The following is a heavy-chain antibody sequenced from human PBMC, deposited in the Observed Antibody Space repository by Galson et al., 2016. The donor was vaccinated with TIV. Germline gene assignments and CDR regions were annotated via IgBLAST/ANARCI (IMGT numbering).Heavy chain of an antibody. Sequence: SLRLSCAASGFTFSNYGMHWVRQAPGKGLEWVAVLSYDERNKKYADSVKGRFTISRDNSKNTLYLQMHSLRPDDTAVYYCAKQLLKDYYGMDVWGQGTTVTVSS. CDR1: GFTFSNYG. V-gene: IGHV3-30*18. CDR3: AKQLLKDYYGMDV. J-gene: IGHJ6*02. CDR2: LSYDERNK. D-gene: IGHD2-21*01.